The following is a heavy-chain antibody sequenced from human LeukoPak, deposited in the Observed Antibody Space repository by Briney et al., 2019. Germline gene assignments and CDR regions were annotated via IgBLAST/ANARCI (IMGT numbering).Heavy chain of an antibody. CDR3: ARDYVWGSDRYTDY. J-gene: IGHJ4*02. Sequence: GGSLRLSCAASGSTFSNYWMTWVRQAPGRGLEWVANIRQDGSEKYYVDSVMGRFTISRDNAKNSLYLQMNSLRAEDTAVYYCARDYVWGSDRYTDYWGQGTLVTVSS. CDR2: IRQDGSEK. D-gene: IGHD3-16*02. CDR1: GSTFSNYW. V-gene: IGHV3-7*05.